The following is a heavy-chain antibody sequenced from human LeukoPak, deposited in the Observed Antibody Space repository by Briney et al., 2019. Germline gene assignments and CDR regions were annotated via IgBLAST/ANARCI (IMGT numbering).Heavy chain of an antibody. CDR2: MFYSGST. Sequence: SETLSLTCTVSGGSISSYYWSWIRQPPGKGLEWIGYMFYSGSTNYNPSLKSRVTISVDTSKNQISPKLSSATAADTAVYYCARGRYGDYPPFDYWGQGTLVTVSS. CDR3: ARGRYGDYPPFDY. J-gene: IGHJ4*02. V-gene: IGHV4-59*01. D-gene: IGHD4-17*01. CDR1: GGSISSYY.